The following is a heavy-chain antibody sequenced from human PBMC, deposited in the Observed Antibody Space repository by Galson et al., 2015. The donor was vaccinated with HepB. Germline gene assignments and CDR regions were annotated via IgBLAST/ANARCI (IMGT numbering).Heavy chain of an antibody. CDR1: GFTFDDYA. CDR2: ISWNSGSI. CDR3: AKDKRPGSYKASHYYYYYMDV. Sequence: SLRLSCAASGFTFDDYAMHWVRQAPGKGLEWVSGISWNSGSIGYADSVKGRFTISRDNAKNSLYLQMNSLRAEDTALYYCAKDKRPGSYKASHYYYYYMDVWGKGTTVTVSS. D-gene: IGHD3-10*01. J-gene: IGHJ6*03. V-gene: IGHV3-9*01.